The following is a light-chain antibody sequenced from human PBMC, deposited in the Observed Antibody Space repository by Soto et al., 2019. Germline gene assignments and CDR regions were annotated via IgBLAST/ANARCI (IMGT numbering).Light chain of an antibody. CDR3: QQYYSYPPA. J-gene: IGKJ3*01. V-gene: IGKV1-8*01. CDR1: QGISSY. Sequence: AIRMTQSPSSFSASTGDRVTITCRASQGISSYLAWYQQKPGKAPKLLIYAASTLQSGVPSRFNGSVSGTDFTLTIRCLQSEDFATYYCQQYYSYPPAFGPGTKVDIK. CDR2: AAS.